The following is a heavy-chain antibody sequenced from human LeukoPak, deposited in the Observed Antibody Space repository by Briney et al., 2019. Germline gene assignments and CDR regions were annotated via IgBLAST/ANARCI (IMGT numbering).Heavy chain of an antibody. D-gene: IGHD3-3*01. V-gene: IGHV4-59*01. Sequence: PSETLSLTCTVSGGSFSRYFWSWIRQTPGKGLEWIGYIDHSGSTNYSPSLQSRVTISIDTSKNQFSLKLNSVTAADTAVYYCAREYFSANYFFYYMDVWGTGTTVTVSS. J-gene: IGHJ6*03. CDR1: GGSFSRYF. CDR3: AREYFSANYFFYYMDV. CDR2: IDHSGST.